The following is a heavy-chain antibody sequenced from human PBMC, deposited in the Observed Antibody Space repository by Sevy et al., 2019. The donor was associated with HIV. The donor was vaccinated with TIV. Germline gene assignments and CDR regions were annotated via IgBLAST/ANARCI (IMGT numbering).Heavy chain of an antibody. V-gene: IGHV5-51*01. Sequence: GESLKISCRGSGYSFTSYWIGWVRPMPGEGLEWMGIIYPGDSDTRYSPSFQGQVTISADKSSSTVYLQRISLKVSDPFMCDCASLASGSYLDVFDIWGQGTMVTVSS. CDR3: ASLASGSYLDVFDI. CDR1: GYSFTSYW. J-gene: IGHJ3*02. D-gene: IGHD1-26*01. CDR2: IYPGDSDT.